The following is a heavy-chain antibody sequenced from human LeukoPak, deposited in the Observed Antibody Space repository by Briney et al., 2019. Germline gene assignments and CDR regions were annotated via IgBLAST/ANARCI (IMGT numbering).Heavy chain of an antibody. CDR1: GFTFDDYA. Sequence: GGSLRLSCAASGFTFDDYAMHWVRQAPGKGLEWVSGISWNSGSIGYADSVKGRFTISRDNAKNSLYLQMNSLRAEDMALYYCAKASRDGYNPYYFDYWGQGTLVTVSS. D-gene: IGHD5-24*01. V-gene: IGHV3-9*03. J-gene: IGHJ4*02. CDR3: AKASRDGYNPYYFDY. CDR2: ISWNSGSI.